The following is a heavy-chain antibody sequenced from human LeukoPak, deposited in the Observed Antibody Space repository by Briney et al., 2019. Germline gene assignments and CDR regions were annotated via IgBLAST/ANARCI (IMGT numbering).Heavy chain of an antibody. CDR1: GYTFTSYG. J-gene: IGHJ6*02. CDR2: ISAYNGNT. CDR3: ARALSRDSSGRYGMDV. D-gene: IGHD3-22*01. Sequence: ASVKVSCKASGYTFTSYGISWVRQAPGQGLEWMGWISAYNGNTNYAQKLQGRVTMTTDTSTSTAYMELRSLRSEDTAVYYCARALSRDSSGRYGMDVWGQGTTVTVSS. V-gene: IGHV1-18*01.